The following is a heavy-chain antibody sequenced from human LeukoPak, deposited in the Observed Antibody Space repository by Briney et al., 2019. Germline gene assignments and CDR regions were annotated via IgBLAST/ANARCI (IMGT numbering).Heavy chain of an antibody. V-gene: IGHV4-38-2*02. CDR3: ARVGSLEWFDP. J-gene: IGHJ5*02. CDR2: MYHSGTT. D-gene: IGHD3-3*01. CDR1: GYSISSGYY. Sequence: SETLSLTCTVSGYSISSGYYWSWIRQPPGKGLEWIGSMYHSGTTYYNPSLKSRVTISVDTSKNQFSLKLSSVTAADTAMYYCARVGSLEWFDPWGQGTLVTVSS.